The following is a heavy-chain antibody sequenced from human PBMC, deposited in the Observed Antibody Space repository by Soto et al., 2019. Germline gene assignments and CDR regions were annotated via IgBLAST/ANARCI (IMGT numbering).Heavy chain of an antibody. CDR1: GYTFTNYG. CDR3: ARDCAAAGPFYY. D-gene: IGHD6-13*01. Sequence: ASVKVSWKASGYTFTNYGISWVRQAPGQGLEWMGWISAYNGNTNYAQKLQGRVTMTTDTSTSTAYMELRSLRSDDTAVYYCARDCAAAGPFYYWGQRTLVTVSS. CDR2: ISAYNGNT. V-gene: IGHV1-18*01. J-gene: IGHJ4*02.